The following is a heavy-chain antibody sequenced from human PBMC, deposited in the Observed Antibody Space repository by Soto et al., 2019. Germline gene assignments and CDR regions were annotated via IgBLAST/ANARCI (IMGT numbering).Heavy chain of an antibody. J-gene: IGHJ5*02. CDR1: GFSFSSYS. V-gene: IGHV3-23*01. CDR2: ISGSGGST. Sequence: GGSLRLSCSASGFSFSSYSMSWVRQAPGKGLEWVSAISGSGGSTYYADSVEGRFTISRDNSKKTLHRQMNSLRAEDGAVYYCAKGKYTSSWYWFDPWGQGTLVTVSS. D-gene: IGHD6-13*01. CDR3: AKGKYTSSWYWFDP.